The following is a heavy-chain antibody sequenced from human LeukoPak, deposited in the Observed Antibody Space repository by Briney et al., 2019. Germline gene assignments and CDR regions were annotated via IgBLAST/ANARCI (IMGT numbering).Heavy chain of an antibody. CDR1: GFTFSAYW. J-gene: IGHJ4*02. CDR3: ARDNWGSFDY. Sequence: PGGSLRLSCVGSGFTFSAYWMGWVRHAPGQGLEYVSHMSNDGSYTVYADSVKGRFTISRENAKNTVYLPMNSLRAEDTAVYYCARDNWGSFDYWGQGVLITVSS. D-gene: IGHD7-27*01. V-gene: IGHV3-74*01. CDR2: MSNDGSYT.